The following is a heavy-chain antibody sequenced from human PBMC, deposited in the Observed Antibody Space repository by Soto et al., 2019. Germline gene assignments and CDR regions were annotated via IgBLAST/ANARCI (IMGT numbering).Heavy chain of an antibody. Sequence: XETLSLTCAVSGGSFRGYFWSWIRQSPDKGLEWIGEINDSGSTYYNPSFKSRLTISVDTSKSQISLTLTSVTAADSAVYYCQGGDFWGQGTRVTV. CDR3: QGGDF. CDR1: GGSFRGYF. J-gene: IGHJ4*02. D-gene: IGHD3-16*01. CDR2: INDSGST. V-gene: IGHV4-34*01.